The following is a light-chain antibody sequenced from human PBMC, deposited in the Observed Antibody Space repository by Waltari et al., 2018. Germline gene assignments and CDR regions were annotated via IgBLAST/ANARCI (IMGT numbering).Light chain of an antibody. J-gene: IGKJ1*01. CDR2: GES. CDR1: QSVRSK. CDR3: QHHNNWPPRWT. Sequence: EIVMTQSPATLSVSPGERATLSCRASQSVRSKLAWYQQKPGQAPRLLIYGESTRATGVPARFSGSGSGPEYILTISSLQSEDFAVYYCQHHNNWPPRWTFGQGTKVEIK. V-gene: IGKV3-15*01.